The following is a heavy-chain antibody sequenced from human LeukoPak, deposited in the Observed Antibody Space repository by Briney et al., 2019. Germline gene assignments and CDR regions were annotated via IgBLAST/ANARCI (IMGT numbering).Heavy chain of an antibody. D-gene: IGHD1-1*01. CDR3: ARGRVPQGMVDY. CDR2: INHSGST. J-gene: IGHJ4*02. Sequence: SETLSLTCAVYGGSFSGYYWSWIRQPPGKGLEWIGEINHSGSTNYNPSLKSRVTISVDTSKNQFSLKLSSVTAADTAVYYCARGRVPQGMVDYWGQGTLVTVSS. CDR1: GGSFSGYY. V-gene: IGHV4-34*01.